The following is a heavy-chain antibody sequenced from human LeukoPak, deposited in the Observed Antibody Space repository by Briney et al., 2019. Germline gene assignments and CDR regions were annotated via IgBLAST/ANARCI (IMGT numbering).Heavy chain of an antibody. V-gene: IGHV3-30-3*01. CDR1: GFTFRSYA. J-gene: IGHJ4*02. D-gene: IGHD4-17*01. CDR3: AAAMTTVTSDY. Sequence: GRSLRLSCAASGFTFRSYAMHWVRQAPGKGLEWVAVISYDGSNKYYADSVKGRFTISRDYSKNTLYLQMNSLRAEDTAVYYCAAAMTTVTSDYWGQGTLVTVSS. CDR2: ISYDGSNK.